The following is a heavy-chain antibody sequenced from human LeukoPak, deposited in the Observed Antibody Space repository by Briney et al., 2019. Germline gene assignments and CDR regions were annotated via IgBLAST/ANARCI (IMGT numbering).Heavy chain of an antibody. V-gene: IGHV3-30*18. CDR1: GFTFSSYG. CDR3: AKDARWAMAFDY. Sequence: GRSLRLSCAASGFTFSSYGMHWVRQAPGKGLEGVAVISYDGSNKYYADSVKGRFTISRDNSKNTLYLQMNSLRAEDTAVYYCAKDARWAMAFDYWGQGTLVTVSS. J-gene: IGHJ4*02. CDR2: ISYDGSNK. D-gene: IGHD5-18*01.